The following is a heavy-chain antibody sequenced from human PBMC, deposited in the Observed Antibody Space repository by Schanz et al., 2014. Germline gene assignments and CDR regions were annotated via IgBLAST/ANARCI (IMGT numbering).Heavy chain of an antibody. CDR2: IRSKAYGGTK. J-gene: IGHJ4*02. Sequence: EVQLVESGGGLVQPGRSLRLSCTASGFTFSDYAMSWFRQAPGKGLEWVGFIRSKAYGGTKEYAASVKGRFTISRDDSKSTAFLQMNRLRTEDTAVYYCAIIGVMVAVAGTRADYWGQGTLVTVSS. V-gene: IGHV3-49*03. CDR3: AIIGVMVAVAGTRADY. CDR1: GFTFSDYA. D-gene: IGHD6-19*01.